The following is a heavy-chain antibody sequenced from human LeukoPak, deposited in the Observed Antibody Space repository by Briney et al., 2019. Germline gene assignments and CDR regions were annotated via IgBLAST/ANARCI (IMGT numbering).Heavy chain of an antibody. CDR3: ARASGSHFDY. D-gene: IGHD5-12*01. Sequence: GGSLRLSCAASGFTFSSYSMNWVRQAPGKGLEYISYIGSSSTIYYADSVKGRFTISRDNAKNSLYLQMNSLRDEDTAVYYCARASGSHFDYWGQGTLVTVSS. CDR2: IGSSSTI. V-gene: IGHV3-48*02. CDR1: GFTFSSYS. J-gene: IGHJ4*02.